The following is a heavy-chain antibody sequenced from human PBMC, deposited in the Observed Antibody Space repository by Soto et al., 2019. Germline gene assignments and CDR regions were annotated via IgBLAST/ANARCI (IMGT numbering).Heavy chain of an antibody. CDR1: GYTFTGYY. V-gene: IGHV1-2*04. D-gene: IGHD6-13*01. CDR3: ARGLAAAGSNYYAYYYMDA. CDR2: INPNSGGT. Sequence: ASVKVSCKASGYTFTGYYMHWVRQAPGQGLEWMGWINPNSGGTNYAQKFQGWVTMTRDTSISTAYMELSRLRSDDTAVYYCARGLAAAGSNYYAYYYMDAWGQGTTVTVSS. J-gene: IGHJ6*03.